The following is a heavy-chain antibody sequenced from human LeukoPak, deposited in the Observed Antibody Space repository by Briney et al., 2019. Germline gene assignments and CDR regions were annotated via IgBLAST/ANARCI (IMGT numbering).Heavy chain of an antibody. Sequence: GGSLRLSCAASGFSFSNYWMHWVRQAPGKGLVWVSRINTDGTATTYADSVKGRFTISRDNAKNTLYLQMDSLRAEDTTVHYCASGNWGQFDYWGQGSLVTVSS. CDR2: INTDGTAT. J-gene: IGHJ4*02. CDR1: GFSFSNYW. D-gene: IGHD7-27*01. CDR3: ASGNWGQFDY. V-gene: IGHV3-74*01.